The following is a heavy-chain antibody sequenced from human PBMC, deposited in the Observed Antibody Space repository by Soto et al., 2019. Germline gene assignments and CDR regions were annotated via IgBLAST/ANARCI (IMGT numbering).Heavy chain of an antibody. V-gene: IGHV4-39*01. D-gene: IGHD3-10*01. CDR2: IYYSGST. CDR1: GGSISSSSYY. Sequence: SETLSLTCTVSGGSISSSSYYWGWIRQPPGKGLEWIGSIYYSGSTYYNPSLKSRVTISVDTSKNQFSLKLSSVTAADTAVYYCARAYYYGSGSYYPVYYFDYWGQGTLVTVS. J-gene: IGHJ4*02. CDR3: ARAYYYGSGSYYPVYYFDY.